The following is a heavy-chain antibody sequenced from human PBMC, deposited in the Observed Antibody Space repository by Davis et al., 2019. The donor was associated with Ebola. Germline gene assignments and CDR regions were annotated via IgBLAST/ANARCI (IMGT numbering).Heavy chain of an antibody. V-gene: IGHV7-4-1*02. CDR1: GYTFTTYV. J-gene: IGHJ4*02. Sequence: AASVKVSCKASGYTFTTYVINWVRQAPGQGLEWMGWINTNTGNPTYAQGFTGRFVFSLDTSVSTAYLQISSLKAEDTAIYYCARDRGNFDYWGQGTLVTVSS. CDR3: ARDRGNFDY. CDR2: INTNTGNP. D-gene: IGHD3-10*01.